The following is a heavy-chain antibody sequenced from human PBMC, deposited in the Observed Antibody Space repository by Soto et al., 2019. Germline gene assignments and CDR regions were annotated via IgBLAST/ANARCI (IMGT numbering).Heavy chain of an antibody. CDR1: GGSISSGDYH. Sequence: PSETLSLTCTVSGGSISSGDYHWSWVRQPPGKGLEWIGYIYNSGSTYYNPSLKSRVTISVDTSKNQFSLKLRSVTAADTAVYYCAREGGCDSPQGCWGQGTLGTVSS. CDR3: AREGGCDSPQGC. V-gene: IGHV4-30-4*01. J-gene: IGHJ4*02. CDR2: IYNSGST. D-gene: IGHD2-15*01.